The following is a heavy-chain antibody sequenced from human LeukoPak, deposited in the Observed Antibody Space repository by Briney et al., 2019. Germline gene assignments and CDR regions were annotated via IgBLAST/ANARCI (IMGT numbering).Heavy chain of an antibody. CDR3: VRHGDTDSCLAN. J-gene: IGHJ4*02. CDR1: GFTFSSYS. Sequence: GGFLRLSCAASGFTFSSYSMNWVRQAPGKGLEWVSSICSTSRCIFYADSVKGRFTISRDNAKSSLYLQMNGLRAEDTAVYYCVRHGDTDSCLANWGQGTLVTVSS. D-gene: IGHD2-2*01. CDR2: ICSTSRCI. V-gene: IGHV3-21*01.